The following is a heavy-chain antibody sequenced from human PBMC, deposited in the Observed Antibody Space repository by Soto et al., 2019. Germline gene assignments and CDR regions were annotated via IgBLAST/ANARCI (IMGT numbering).Heavy chain of an antibody. CDR2: IYHSGST. CDR1: GGSISSYY. J-gene: IGHJ5*02. Sequence: LSLTCTVSGGSISSYYWSWIRQPPGKGLEWIGYIYHSGSTYYNPSLKSRVTISVDWSKNQFSLKLSSVTAADTAVYYCARVPDRWGQGTLVTVSS. V-gene: IGHV4-30-2*01. D-gene: IGHD2-2*01. CDR3: ARVPDR.